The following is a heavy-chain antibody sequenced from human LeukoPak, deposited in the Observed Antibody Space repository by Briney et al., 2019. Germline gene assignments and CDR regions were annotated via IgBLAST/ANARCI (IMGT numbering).Heavy chain of an antibody. CDR3: ARDLSELYGY. CDR2: ITAIFRTA. J-gene: IGHJ4*02. Sequence: EASVKVSCKTSGGTFNSYAISWVRQAPGQGLEWMGGITAIFRTANYAQKFQGRVTITADESTSTAYMELSSLGSEDTAVYYCARDLSELYGYWGQGTLVTVSS. D-gene: IGHD2-8*01. CDR1: GGTFNSYA. V-gene: IGHV1-69*13.